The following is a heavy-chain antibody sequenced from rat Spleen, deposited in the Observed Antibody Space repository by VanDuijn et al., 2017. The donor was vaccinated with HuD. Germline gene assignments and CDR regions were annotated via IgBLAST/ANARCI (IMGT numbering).Heavy chain of an antibody. J-gene: IGHJ2*01. D-gene: IGHD1-6*01. V-gene: IGHV5-46*01. Sequence: EVQLVESGGGLVQPGRSMKLSCAASGFTFSSFPMAWVRQAPTKGLEWVATISTRGGSTYYRDSVRGRFTLSRDNAKNTLYLQMNSLRSEDTATYYCTRDRILRSTGFDYWGQGVMVTVSS. CDR1: GFTFSSFP. CDR3: TRDRILRSTGFDY. CDR2: ISTRGGST.